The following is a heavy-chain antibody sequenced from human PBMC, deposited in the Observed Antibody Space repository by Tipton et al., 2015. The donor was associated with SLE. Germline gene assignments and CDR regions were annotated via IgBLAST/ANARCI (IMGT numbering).Heavy chain of an antibody. J-gene: IGHJ6*03. V-gene: IGHV4-34*01. D-gene: IGHD2-2*01. CDR3: ARVVPAAMPSRGPIGWNAAYYSDMDV. Sequence: TLSLTCAVYGGSFSGYYWSWIRQPPGKGLEWIGEINHSGSTNYNPSLKSRVTISVDTSKNQFSLKLSSVTAADTAVSYCARVVPAAMPSRGPIGWNAAYYSDMDVWGKGTTVTV. CDR2: INHSGST. CDR1: GGSFSGYY.